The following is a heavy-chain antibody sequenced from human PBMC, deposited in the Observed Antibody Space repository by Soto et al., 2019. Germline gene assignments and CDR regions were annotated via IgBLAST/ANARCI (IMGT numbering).Heavy chain of an antibody. J-gene: IGHJ3*02. CDR1: GYTFSSSG. D-gene: IGHD3-22*01. Sequence: QVQLVQSGAEVKKPGASVKVSCKASGYTFSSSGISWVRQAPGQGLEWMGWISAYNGNTNYAQKLQGRVTMTTDTSTSTAYMELRTLRSDDTAVDYCARDYYDSSGYFPPYGFDIWGQGTMVTVSS. V-gene: IGHV1-18*01. CDR2: ISAYNGNT. CDR3: ARDYYDSSGYFPPYGFDI.